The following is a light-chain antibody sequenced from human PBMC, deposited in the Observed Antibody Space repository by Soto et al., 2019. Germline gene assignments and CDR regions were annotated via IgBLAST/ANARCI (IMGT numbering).Light chain of an antibody. V-gene: IGKV1-5*01. Sequence: DLQMTQSPSTLSESLGDRVTITCRASQSISSWLAWYQQKPGKAPKLLIYDASSLESGVPSRFSGSGSGTEFTLTISSLQPDDFATYYCQQYNSYLWTFGQGTKVDIK. CDR3: QQYNSYLWT. CDR1: QSISSW. J-gene: IGKJ1*01. CDR2: DAS.